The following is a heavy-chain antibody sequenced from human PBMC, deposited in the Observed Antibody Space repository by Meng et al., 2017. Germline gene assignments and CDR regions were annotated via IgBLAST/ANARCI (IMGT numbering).Heavy chain of an antibody. J-gene: IGHJ4*02. Sequence: GESLKISCAASGFTFSSYWMHWVRQAPGKGLVWVSRINSDGSSTSYADSVKGRFTISRDNAKNTLYLQMNSLRAEDTAVYYCARWPGDLWGLDYWGQGTLVTGLL. D-gene: IGHD7-27*01. CDR2: INSDGSST. CDR3: ARWPGDLWGLDY. CDR1: GFTFSSYW. V-gene: IGHV3-74*01.